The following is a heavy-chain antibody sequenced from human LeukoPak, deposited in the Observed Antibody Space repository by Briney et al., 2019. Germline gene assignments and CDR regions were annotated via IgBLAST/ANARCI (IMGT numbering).Heavy chain of an antibody. D-gene: IGHD3-10*01. CDR1: GFTSSSFW. Sequence: GGSLRLSCAASGFTSSSFWMSWVRQAPGKRLEWVANIRQDGSEKYYVDSVKGRFTISRDNAKNSLYLQMNSLRDEDTALYYCARGRGLDYWGQGTLVTVSS. J-gene: IGHJ4*02. CDR3: ARGRGLDY. V-gene: IGHV3-7*05. CDR2: IRQDGSEK.